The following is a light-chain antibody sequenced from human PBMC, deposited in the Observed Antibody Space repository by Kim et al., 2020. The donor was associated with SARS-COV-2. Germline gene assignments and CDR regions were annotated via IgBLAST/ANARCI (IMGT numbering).Light chain of an antibody. J-gene: IGLJ3*02. CDR2: EVS. Sequence: SLGQSITISCTGSSSNFGSHNRCSWHQHHPGKAPKLIIYEVSERPSGVSNRFSGSRSGNTASLTISGLQAEDEADYYCCSYYCVWVFGGGTKLTVL. V-gene: IGLV2-23*02. CDR1: SSNFGSHNR. CDR3: CSYYCVWV.